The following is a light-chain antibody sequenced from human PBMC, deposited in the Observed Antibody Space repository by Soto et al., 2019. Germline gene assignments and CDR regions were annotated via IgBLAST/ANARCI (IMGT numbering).Light chain of an antibody. CDR2: KAS. J-gene: IGKJ1*01. CDR1: QSISDR. V-gene: IGKV1-5*03. CDR3: QHYKTYSPWT. Sequence: DIQMTQSPSTLSASIGDRVTITCRASQSISDRLAWYQQKPGRAPKLLMYKASTLESGVPPRFSGSGSGTEFTLTISSLHPDDFATYYCQHYKTYSPWTFGQGTKVDI.